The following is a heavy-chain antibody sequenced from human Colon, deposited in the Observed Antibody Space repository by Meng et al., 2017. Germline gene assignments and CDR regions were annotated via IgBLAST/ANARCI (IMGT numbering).Heavy chain of an antibody. CDR2: IKSKTDGGTT. CDR1: EVTFSNAW. V-gene: IGHV3-15*01. CDR3: TTGGGGGYLQDDAFDI. D-gene: IGHD1-26*01. Sequence: SKAASEVTFSNAWMSWVPQAPGKRLEWVGRIKSKTDGGTTDYAAPVKGRFTISSADSKNTLYLKMNSLKTEDKDVYYCTTGGGGGYLQDDAFDIWGQGTMVTVSS. J-gene: IGHJ3*02.